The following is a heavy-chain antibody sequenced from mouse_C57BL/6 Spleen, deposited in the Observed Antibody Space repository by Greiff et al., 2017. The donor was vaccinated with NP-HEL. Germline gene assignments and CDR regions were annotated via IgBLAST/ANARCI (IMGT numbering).Heavy chain of an antibody. CDR3: ARLLSYYFDY. V-gene: IGHV5-6*01. Sequence: EVQLVESGGDLVKPGGSLKLSCAASGFTFSSYGMSWVRQTPDKRLEWVATISSGGSYTYYPDSVKGRFTISRDNAKNTLYLQMSSLKSEDTAMYYCARLLSYYFDYWGQGTTLTVSS. CDR1: GFTFSSYG. CDR2: ISSGGSYT. D-gene: IGHD2-3*01. J-gene: IGHJ2*01.